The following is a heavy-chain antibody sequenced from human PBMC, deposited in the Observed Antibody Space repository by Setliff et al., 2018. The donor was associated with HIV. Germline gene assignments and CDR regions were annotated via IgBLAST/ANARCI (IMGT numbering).Heavy chain of an antibody. CDR2: ITHDGSSK. V-gene: IGHV3-30*01. CDR1: GFTFSSYT. CDR3: ARDSSTKEMATIWVNFDY. D-gene: IGHD5-12*01. J-gene: IGHJ4*02. Sequence: PGGSLRLSCAASGFTFSSYTMHWVRQAPGKGLEWVAVITHDGSSKYYADSGKGRFTISRDNSKNTLYLQMNSPRADDTAVYYCARDSSTKEMATIWVNFDYWGQGTLVTVSS.